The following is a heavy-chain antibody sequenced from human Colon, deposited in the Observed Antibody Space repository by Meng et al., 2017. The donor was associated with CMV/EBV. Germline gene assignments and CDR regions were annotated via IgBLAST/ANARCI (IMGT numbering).Heavy chain of an antibody. CDR1: GVSISSDNW. Sequence: QVQLQESSSGLVKPSGPLSLICSVSGVSISSDNWWTWVRQPPGKGLEWIGEIYHSGTTNYNPSLKSRVTISVDKSKNQVSLNLSSVTAADTAVYFCAKIPLGYSLSPLVGLDPWGQGTLVTVSS. CDR3: AKIPLGYSLSPLVGLDP. CDR2: IYHSGTT. D-gene: IGHD5-18*01. V-gene: IGHV4-4*02. J-gene: IGHJ5*02.